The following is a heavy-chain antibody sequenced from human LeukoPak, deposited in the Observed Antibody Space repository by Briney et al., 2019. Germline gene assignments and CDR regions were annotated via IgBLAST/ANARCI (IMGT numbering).Heavy chain of an antibody. CDR1: GYSFSTYR. Sequence: GESLKISCKGSGYSFSTYRISWVRQMPGKGLEWMGKIDPSDFYTDYRPSFQGHVTISADTSINTAFLEWSSLKTSDTAIYYCASSIAAAGIGQNTFDIWGQGTVVAVSS. D-gene: IGHD6-13*01. J-gene: IGHJ3*02. CDR3: ASSIAAAGIGQNTFDI. V-gene: IGHV5-10-1*01. CDR2: IDPSDFYT.